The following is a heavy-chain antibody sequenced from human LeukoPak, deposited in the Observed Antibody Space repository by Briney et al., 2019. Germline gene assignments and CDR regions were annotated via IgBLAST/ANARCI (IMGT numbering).Heavy chain of an antibody. J-gene: IGHJ4*02. CDR1: GFTFSNYD. Sequence: GGSLRLSCAASGFTFSNYDVHWVRQAPGKGLEWVSVIGTVADTYYSGSVKGRFTISRDNSKNTLYLQMNSLRAEDTAVYYCARAPTSYYYFDYWGQGTLVTVSS. CDR2: IGTVADT. D-gene: IGHD1-26*01. CDR3: ARAPTSYYYFDY. V-gene: IGHV3-13*04.